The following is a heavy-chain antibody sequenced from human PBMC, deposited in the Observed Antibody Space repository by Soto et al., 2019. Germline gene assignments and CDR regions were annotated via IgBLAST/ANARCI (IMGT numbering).Heavy chain of an antibody. CDR2: ISHDGSDK. J-gene: IGHJ6*02. CDR1: GFTFSTHG. CDR3: ARDLLIKDFWSGYYPTDYYYYGMDV. Sequence: PGGSLRLSCAGSGFTFSTHGMHWVRQAPGKGLEWVATISHDGSDKFYADSVKGRLTISRDNFKNTLYLQMSSLRPEDTAVYYCARDLLIKDFWSGYYPTDYYYYGMDVWGQGTTVTVSS. V-gene: IGHV3-30*03. D-gene: IGHD3-3*01.